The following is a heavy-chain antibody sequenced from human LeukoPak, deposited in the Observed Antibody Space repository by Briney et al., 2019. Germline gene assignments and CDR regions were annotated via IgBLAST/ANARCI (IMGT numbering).Heavy chain of an antibody. J-gene: IGHJ5*02. Sequence: GGSLRLSCAASGFTFSSYWMHWVRQAPGKGLVWVSRINSDGSSTSYADSVKGRFTISRDNAKNTLYLQMNSLRAEDTAVYYCARDLGQYYDTSDNWFDPWGQGTLVTVSS. D-gene: IGHD3-22*01. CDR3: ARDLGQYYDTSDNWFDP. CDR2: INSDGSST. CDR1: GFTFSSYW. V-gene: IGHV3-74*01.